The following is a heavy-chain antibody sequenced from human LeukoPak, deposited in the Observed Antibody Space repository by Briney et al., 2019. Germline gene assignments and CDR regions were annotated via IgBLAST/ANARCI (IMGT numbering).Heavy chain of an antibody. V-gene: IGHV3-23*01. CDR3: AKDQGYSSGWDPL. CDR1: GFTFSSYA. D-gene: IGHD6-19*01. J-gene: IGHJ3*01. Sequence: GSLRLSCAGSGFTFSSYAMSWVRQAPGKGLEWVSAISGSGGSTYYADSVKGRFTISRDNSKNTLYLQMNSLRAEDTAVYYCAKDQGYSSGWDPLWGQGTMVTVSS. CDR2: ISGSGGST.